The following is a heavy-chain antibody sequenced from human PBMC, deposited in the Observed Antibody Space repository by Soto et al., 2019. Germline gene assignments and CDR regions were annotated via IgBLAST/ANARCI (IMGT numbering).Heavy chain of an antibody. CDR1: GGSISSSSYY. D-gene: IGHD1-20*01. CDR3: EAGITGTLWAYYFDY. Sequence: QLQLQESGPGLVKPSETLSLTCTVSGGSISSSSYYWGWIRQPPGKGLEGIGSMSYSGGTNYNPSLKSRVTISVDTSKNQFSLKLSSVTAADTAVYYCEAGITGTLWAYYFDYWGQGTLVTVSS. CDR2: MSYSGGT. V-gene: IGHV4-39*01. J-gene: IGHJ4*02.